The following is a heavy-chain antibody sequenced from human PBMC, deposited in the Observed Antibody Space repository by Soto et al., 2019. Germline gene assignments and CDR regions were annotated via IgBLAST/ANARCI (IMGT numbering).Heavy chain of an antibody. V-gene: IGHV4-59*08. D-gene: IGHD6-19*01. CDR1: GDSISSYY. Sequence: PSETLSLTCTVSGDSISSYYWSWIRQPPGKGPEWIGYIFHTGSANYNPSLKSRVTISIDTSKNQFSLRLSSVTAADTAVYYCARQPYTSGAYYFDYWGQGTPVTVSS. CDR2: IFHTGSA. J-gene: IGHJ4*02. CDR3: ARQPYTSGAYYFDY.